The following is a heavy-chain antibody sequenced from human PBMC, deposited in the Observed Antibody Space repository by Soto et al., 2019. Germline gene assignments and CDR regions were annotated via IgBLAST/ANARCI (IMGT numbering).Heavy chain of an antibody. V-gene: IGHV4-31*03. CDR2: IHHSGST. D-gene: IGHD3-10*01. Sequence: QVQLQESGPGLVKASQTLSLTCTVSGGSISSGGYYWTWIRQHPGKGLEWIGNIHHSGSTFYNPYLKSRVSTSVATPKHQFSLRLTSVTAAATAVYFWVRGVLSWGQGTLVTVSS. CDR3: VRGVLS. J-gene: IGHJ1*01. CDR1: GGSISSGGYY.